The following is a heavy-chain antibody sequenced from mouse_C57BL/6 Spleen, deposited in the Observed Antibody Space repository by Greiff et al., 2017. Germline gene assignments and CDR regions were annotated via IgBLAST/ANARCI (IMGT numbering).Heavy chain of an antibody. V-gene: IGHV7-3*01. CDR3: ARYWGNRFSYYYAMGC. J-gene: IGHJ4*01. Sequence: EVKLLESGGGLVQPGGSLSLSCAASGFTFTDYYMSWVRQPPGKALEWLGFISNKANGYTTEYSASVKGRFTISRDNSQSILYLQMNALRAEDSASYYCARYWGNRFSYYYAMGCWGQGTSVTVSS. CDR2: ISNKANGYTT. D-gene: IGHD2-1*01. CDR1: GFTFTDYY.